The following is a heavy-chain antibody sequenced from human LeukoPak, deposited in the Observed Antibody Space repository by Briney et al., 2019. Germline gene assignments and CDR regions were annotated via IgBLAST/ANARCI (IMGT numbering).Heavy chain of an antibody. V-gene: IGHV1-18*01. CDR1: GYTFTSYG. D-gene: IGHD2-21*02. J-gene: IGHJ5*02. CDR3: ARDHGVIVVVTAIQGLSWFDP. Sequence: ASVKVSCKASGYTFTSYGISWVRQAPGQGLEWMGWISGYNGNTNYAQKLQGRVTMTTDTSTSTAYMELRSLRSDDTAVYYCARDHGVIVVVTAIQGLSWFDPWGQGTLVTVSS. CDR2: ISGYNGNT.